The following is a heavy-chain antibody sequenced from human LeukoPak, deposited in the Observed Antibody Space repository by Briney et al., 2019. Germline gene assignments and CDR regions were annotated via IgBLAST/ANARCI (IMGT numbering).Heavy chain of an antibody. Sequence: SETLSLTCVVYGASFSDYYWTWIRQPPGKGLEWIGSIYYSGSTYYNPSLKSRVTISVDTSKNQFSLKLSSVTAADTAVYYCARGYCSGGSCYRADYWGQGTLVTVSS. CDR2: IYYSGST. CDR3: ARGYCSGGSCYRADY. D-gene: IGHD2-15*01. J-gene: IGHJ4*02. V-gene: IGHV4-34*01. CDR1: GASFSDYY.